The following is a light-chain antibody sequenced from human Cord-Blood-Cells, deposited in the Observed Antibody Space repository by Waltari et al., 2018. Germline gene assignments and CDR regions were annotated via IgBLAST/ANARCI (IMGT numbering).Light chain of an antibody. V-gene: IGKV1-NL1*01. CDR2: AAS. CDR3: QQYYSTPYT. J-gene: IGKJ2*01. Sequence: DIQMTQSTSSLSASVGDRVTITCRASQGISNSLAWYQQKPGKALKILLYAASRLESGVPSRFSGSGSGTDYTLAISSLQPEDFATYYCQQYYSTPYTFGQGTKLEIK. CDR1: QGISNS.